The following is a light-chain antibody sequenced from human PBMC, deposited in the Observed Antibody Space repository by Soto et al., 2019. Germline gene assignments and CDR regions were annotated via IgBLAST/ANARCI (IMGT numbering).Light chain of an antibody. CDR2: GAS. J-gene: IGKJ3*01. V-gene: IGKV3-20*01. CDR3: HQYGKSPIYT. CDR1: QSVSSNY. Sequence: EVVLTQSPGTLSLSPGATATLSCRASQSVSSNYLAWFQQKPGQAPGLLIYGASNRATGIPDRFSGSGSGTDFTLTISRLEPEDFAVYYCHQYGKSPIYTFGPGTKVDFK.